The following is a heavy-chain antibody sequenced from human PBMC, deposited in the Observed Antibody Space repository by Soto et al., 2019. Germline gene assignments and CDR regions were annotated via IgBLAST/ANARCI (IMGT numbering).Heavy chain of an antibody. V-gene: IGHV1-46*01. CDR3: AREAANYYDSRNFDY. J-gene: IGHJ4*02. CDR2: INPSGGST. D-gene: IGHD3-22*01. CDR1: GYTFTSYY. Sequence: ASVKVSCKASGYTFTSYYMHWVRQAPGQGLEWMGIINPSGGSTSYAQKFQGRVTMTRDTSTSTVYMELSSLRSEDTAVYYCAREAANYYDSRNFDYWGQGTLVTVSS.